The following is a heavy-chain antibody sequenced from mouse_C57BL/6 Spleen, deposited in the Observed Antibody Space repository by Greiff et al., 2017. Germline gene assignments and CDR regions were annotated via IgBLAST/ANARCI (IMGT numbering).Heavy chain of an antibody. CDR2: INPGSGGT. CDR1: GYAFTNYL. Sequence: VHLVESGAELVRPGTSVKVSCKASGYAFTNYLIEWVKQRPGQGLEWIGVINPGSGGTNYNEKFKGKATLTADKSSSTAYMQLSSLTSEDSAVXFYDSSCYFDYWGQGTTLTVSS. CDR3: DSSCYFDY. V-gene: IGHV1-54*01. J-gene: IGHJ2*01.